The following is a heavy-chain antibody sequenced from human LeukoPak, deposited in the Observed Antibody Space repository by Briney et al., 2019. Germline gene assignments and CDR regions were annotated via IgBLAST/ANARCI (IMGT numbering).Heavy chain of an antibody. J-gene: IGHJ4*02. CDR1: GGSISSNNYY. V-gene: IGHV4-39*07. CDR3: ARGVSGGSPD. D-gene: IGHD1-26*01. CDR2: IYFSGSA. Sequence: SETLSLTCTVSGGSISSNNYYWAWIRQPPGKGLEWIGNIYFSGSAYYSPFLKSRVTMSVDTSKNQFSLKLSSVTAADTAVYYCARGVSGGSPDWGQGTLVTVSS.